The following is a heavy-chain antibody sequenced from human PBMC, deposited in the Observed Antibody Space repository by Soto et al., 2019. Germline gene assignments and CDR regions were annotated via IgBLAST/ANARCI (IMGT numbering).Heavy chain of an antibody. D-gene: IGHD3-16*01. CDR3: AKFLGGDNFDY. V-gene: IGHV3-30*18. CDR1: GFTFSSYG. Sequence: QVQLVESGGGVVQPGGSLKLSFAASGFTFSSYGMHWVRQAPGKGLEWGAVISYDGSNKYYADSVKGRFTISRDNSKNTLYLQMNSLRAEDTAVYYCAKFLGGDNFDYWGQGTLVTVSS. CDR2: ISYDGSNK. J-gene: IGHJ4*02.